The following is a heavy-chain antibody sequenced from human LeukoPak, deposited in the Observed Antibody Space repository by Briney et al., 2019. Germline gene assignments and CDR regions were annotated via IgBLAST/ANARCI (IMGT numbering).Heavy chain of an antibody. CDR2: ISSGGSTI. J-gene: IGHJ4*02. D-gene: IGHD1-26*01. CDR3: ARDLVGATRDY. V-gene: IGHV3-48*03. Sequence: GGSLRLSCEASGFTVRSYEMNWVRQAPGKGLEWVSYISSGGSTIYYADSVKGRFTISRDNAKNSLYLQMNSLRAEDTAVYYRARDLVGATRDYWGQGTLVTVSS. CDR1: GFTVRSYE.